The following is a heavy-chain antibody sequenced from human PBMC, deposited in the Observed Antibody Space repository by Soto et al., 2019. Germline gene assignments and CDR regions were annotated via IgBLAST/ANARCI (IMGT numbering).Heavy chain of an antibody. V-gene: IGHV4-31*03. CDR1: GGSISSGGYY. J-gene: IGHJ4*02. D-gene: IGHD1-26*01. CDR3: ARIVGATTCFDY. Sequence: PSETLSLTCTVSGGSISSGGYYWSWIRQHPGKGLECIGYIYYTGSTYYNLSLKSRVTISVDTSKNQFSLKLSSVTAADTAVYYCARIVGATTCFDYWGQGTLVTVSS. CDR2: IYYTGST.